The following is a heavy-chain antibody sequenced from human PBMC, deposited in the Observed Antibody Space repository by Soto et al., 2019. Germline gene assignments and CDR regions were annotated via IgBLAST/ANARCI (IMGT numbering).Heavy chain of an antibody. J-gene: IGHJ4*02. Sequence: ASVKVSCKASGYTFTSYYMHWVRQAPGQGLEWMGIINPSGGSTSYAQKFQGRVTMTRDTSTSTVYMELSSLGSEDTAVYYCARDIVVVTAARSGFDYWGQGTLVTVSS. V-gene: IGHV1-46*03. D-gene: IGHD2-21*02. CDR3: ARDIVVVTAARSGFDY. CDR1: GYTFTSYY. CDR2: INPSGGST.